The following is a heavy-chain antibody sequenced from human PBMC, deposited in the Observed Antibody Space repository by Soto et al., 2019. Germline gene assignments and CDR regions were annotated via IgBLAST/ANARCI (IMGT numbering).Heavy chain of an antibody. D-gene: IGHD3-9*01. CDR2: LYPGDSDT. CDR3: ATHTLIGYSSGMDV. CDR1: GYTFTNHW. J-gene: IGHJ6*02. Sequence: RGESLKISCKGSGYTFTNHWIGWVRQMPGKGLEWMGFLYPGDSDTRYGPSFQGQVTFSADKSITTVFLQWSSLKASDTAIYYCATHTLIGYSSGMDVWGQGTTVTVSS. V-gene: IGHV5-51*01.